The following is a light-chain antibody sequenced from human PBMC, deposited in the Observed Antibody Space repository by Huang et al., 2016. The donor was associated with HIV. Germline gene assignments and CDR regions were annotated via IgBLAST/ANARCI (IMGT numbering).Light chain of an antibody. V-gene: IGKV4-1*01. CDR1: QSVLYNSTNKDY. J-gene: IGKJ2*02. CDR2: WAT. CDR3: QQYYTAPWT. Sequence: DIVLTQSPDSLTVSLGERPTINCKSSQSVLYNSTNKDYLAWYQQKPGQSPKLLIYWATTRESGVPDRLNGSGSGTDFTLTISSLQAEDVAIYYCQQYYTAPWTFGQGTKLEIK.